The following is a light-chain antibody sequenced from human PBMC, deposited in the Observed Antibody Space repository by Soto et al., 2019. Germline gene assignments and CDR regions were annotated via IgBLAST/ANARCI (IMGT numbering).Light chain of an antibody. CDR3: QKYKSE. J-gene: IGKJ1*01. V-gene: IGKV1-27*01. CDR1: QGISDY. CDR2: AAS. Sequence: DIQMTQSPSSLSASVGDRVTITCRASQGISDYLAWYQHKPGTVPKLLIYAASNLHSGVPYRFSGSGSGTDFTLTISSLQAEDVATYYCQKYKSEFGQGTNVEIK.